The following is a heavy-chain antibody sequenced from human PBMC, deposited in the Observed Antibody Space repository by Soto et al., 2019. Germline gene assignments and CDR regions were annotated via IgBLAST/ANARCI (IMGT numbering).Heavy chain of an antibody. CDR2: MNPNSGNT. V-gene: IGHV1-8*01. J-gene: IGHJ5*02. CDR3: ATGKERITIFGVVIKNNWFDP. D-gene: IGHD3-3*01. CDR1: GYTFTSYD. Sequence: GASVKVSWKASGYTFTSYDINWVRQATGQGLEWMGWMNPNSGNTGYAQKFQGRVTMTRNTSISTAYMELSSLRSEDTAVYYCATGKERITIFGVVIKNNWFDPWGQGTLVTVSS.